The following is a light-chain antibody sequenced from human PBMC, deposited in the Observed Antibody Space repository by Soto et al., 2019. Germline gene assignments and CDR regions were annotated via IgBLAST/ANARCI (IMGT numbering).Light chain of an antibody. CDR3: QSYDSSLRSV. Sequence: QSVLTQPPSVSGAPGQRVTISCTGSSSNIGAGYDVHWYQQLPGTAPKLLIYGNSNRPSGVPDRFSGSKSGTSASLAITGLQAEDEADYYCQSYDSSLRSVFGGGTNLTVL. V-gene: IGLV1-40*01. CDR1: SSNIGAGYD. CDR2: GNS. J-gene: IGLJ2*01.